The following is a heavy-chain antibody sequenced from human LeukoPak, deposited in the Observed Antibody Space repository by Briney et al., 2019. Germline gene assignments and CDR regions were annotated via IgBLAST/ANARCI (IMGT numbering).Heavy chain of an antibody. Sequence: GESLKISYKGSGYSFTSYWISWVRQMPGKGLEWMGRIDPSDSYTNYSPSFQGHVTISADKSISTAYLQWSSLKASDTAMYYCARQAVATIKEDYWGQGTLVTVSS. V-gene: IGHV5-10-1*01. CDR2: IDPSDSYT. CDR1: GYSFTSYW. J-gene: IGHJ4*02. D-gene: IGHD5-12*01. CDR3: ARQAVATIKEDY.